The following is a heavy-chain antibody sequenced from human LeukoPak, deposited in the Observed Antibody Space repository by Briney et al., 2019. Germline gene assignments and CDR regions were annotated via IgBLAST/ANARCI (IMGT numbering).Heavy chain of an antibody. CDR2: INHSGST. CDR3: ARQISGGVGSYFDY. V-gene: IGHV4-34*01. D-gene: IGHD3-16*01. J-gene: IGHJ4*02. Sequence: SETLSLTCAVYGGSFSGYYWSWIRQPPGKGLEWIGEINHSGSTNYNPSLKSRVTISVDTSKNQFSLKLSSVTAADTAVYYCARQISGGVGSYFDYWGQGTLVTVSS. CDR1: GGSFSGYY.